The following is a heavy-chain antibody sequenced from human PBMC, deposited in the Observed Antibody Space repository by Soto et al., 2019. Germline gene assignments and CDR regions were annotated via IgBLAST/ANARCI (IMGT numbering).Heavy chain of an antibody. J-gene: IGHJ4*02. CDR3: ARGDYGDYDYYFDY. CDR1: GGSISSYY. V-gene: IGHV4-59*01. CDR2: IYYNGST. D-gene: IGHD4-17*01. Sequence: PSETLSLTCTVSGGSISSYYWSWIRQPPGKGLEWIGYIYYNGSTNYNPSLKSRVTISVDTSKNQFSLKLSSVTAADTAVYYCARGDYGDYDYYFDYWGQGTLVTVS.